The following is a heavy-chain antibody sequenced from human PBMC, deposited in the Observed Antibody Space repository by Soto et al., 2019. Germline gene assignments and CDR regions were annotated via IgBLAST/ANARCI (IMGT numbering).Heavy chain of an antibody. CDR2: IRSKGYGGTT. CDR1: GVTFGDCG. CDR3: ASLTSWSQEYYYGMDV. D-gene: IGHD2-2*01. J-gene: IGHJ6*02. V-gene: IGHV3-49*03. Sequence: PGGSLRLSCTGSGVTFGDCGMSWFRQAPGKGLEWLSFIRSKGYGGTTESAASVRGRFITSRDDSKSIAYLQMNSLKTEDTAVYYCASLTSWSQEYYYGMDVWGQGTTVTVSS.